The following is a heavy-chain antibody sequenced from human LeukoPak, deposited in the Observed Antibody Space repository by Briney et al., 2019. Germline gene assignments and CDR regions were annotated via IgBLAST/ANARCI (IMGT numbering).Heavy chain of an antibody. V-gene: IGHV3-48*01. CDR2: IGGSGSFI. Sequence: GGSLRLSCAGPGFNFRTYSINWVRQAPGKGLEWVASIGGSGSFIYYPESVKGRFTISRDNAKNSVFLQLSSLRVEDTAVYYCARFLATWDYYYMDVWGTGTTVIVSS. CDR1: GFNFRTYS. CDR3: ARFLATWDYYYMDV. D-gene: IGHD3-3*01. J-gene: IGHJ6*03.